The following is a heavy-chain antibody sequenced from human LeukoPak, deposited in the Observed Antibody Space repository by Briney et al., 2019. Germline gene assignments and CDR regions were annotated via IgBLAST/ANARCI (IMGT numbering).Heavy chain of an antibody. CDR3: AKLRTSGGWVWVYFDY. J-gene: IGHJ4*02. CDR1: GFTFSRYA. CDR2: ISGSGDDI. D-gene: IGHD2-8*02. V-gene: IGHV3-23*01. Sequence: GGSLRLSCVASGFTFSRYAMSWVRQAPGKGLEWVSGISGSGDDIRSADSVKGRFTISRDNAKNTLHLQMNSLRAEDTAVYYCAKLRTSGGWVWVYFDYWGQGTLATVSS.